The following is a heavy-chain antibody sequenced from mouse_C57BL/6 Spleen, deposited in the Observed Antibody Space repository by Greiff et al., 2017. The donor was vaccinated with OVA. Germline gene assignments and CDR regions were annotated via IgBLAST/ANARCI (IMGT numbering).Heavy chain of an antibody. V-gene: IGHV6-3*01. J-gene: IGHJ1*03. D-gene: IGHD2-12*01. CDR2: IRLKSDNYAT. Sequence: EVQLVESGGGLVQPGGSMKLSCVASGFTFSNYSMNWVRQSPEKGLEWVAQIRLKSDNYATHYAESVKGRFTISRDDSKSSVYLQMNNLRAEDTGIYYCTGRVGPAYYSFYWYFDVWGTGTTVTVSS. CDR1: GFTFSNYS. CDR3: TGRVGPAYYSFYWYFDV.